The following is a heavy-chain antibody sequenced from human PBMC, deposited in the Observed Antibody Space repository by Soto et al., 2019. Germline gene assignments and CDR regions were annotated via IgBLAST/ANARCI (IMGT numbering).Heavy chain of an antibody. CDR2: INHSGST. Sequence: SETLSLTCAVYGGSFSGYYWSWIRQPPGKGLEWIGEINHSGSTNYNPSLKSRVTISVDTSKNQFSLKLSSVTAADTAVYYCASSSYYDFWSGYFRVYAFDIWGQGTMVTVSS. D-gene: IGHD3-3*01. J-gene: IGHJ3*02. CDR3: ASSSYYDFWSGYFRVYAFDI. V-gene: IGHV4-34*01. CDR1: GGSFSGYY.